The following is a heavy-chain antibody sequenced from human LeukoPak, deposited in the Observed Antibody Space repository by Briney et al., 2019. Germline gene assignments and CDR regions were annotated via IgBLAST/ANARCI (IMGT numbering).Heavy chain of an antibody. CDR2: ISAYNGNT. CDR3: ARYGENTYYDFWSGYYAYYFDY. CDR1: GYTFTNYG. D-gene: IGHD3-3*01. J-gene: IGHJ4*02. V-gene: IGHV1-18*01. Sequence: GASVKVSCKASGYTFTNYGISWVRQAPGQGLEWMGWISAYNGNTNYAQKLQGRVTMTTDTSTSTAYMELRSLRSDDTAVYYCARYGENTYYDFWSGYYAYYFDYWGQGTLVTVSS.